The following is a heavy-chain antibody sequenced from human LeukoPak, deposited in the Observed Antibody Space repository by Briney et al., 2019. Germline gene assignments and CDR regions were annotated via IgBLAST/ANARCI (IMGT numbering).Heavy chain of an antibody. V-gene: IGHV4-39*01. D-gene: IGHD4-11*01. Sequence: SETLPLTCTVSGGSISSSSYYWGWIRQPPGKGLEWIGSIYYSGSTYYNPSLKSLATISVDTSNNQFSLKLSSVTAADTAVYYCARRNSNYLASYFDYWGQGTLVTVSS. CDR3: ARRNSNYLASYFDY. J-gene: IGHJ4*02. CDR2: IYYSGST. CDR1: GGSISSSSYY.